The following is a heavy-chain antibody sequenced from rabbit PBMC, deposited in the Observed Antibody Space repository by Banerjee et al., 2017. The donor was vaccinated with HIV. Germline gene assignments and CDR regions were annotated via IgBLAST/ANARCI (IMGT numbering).Heavy chain of an antibody. J-gene: IGHJ3*01. D-gene: IGHD6-1*01. CDR1: GFSFISSYY. Sequence: QLVESGGGLVQPGASLTLTCTASGFSFISSYYMSWVRQAPGKGLEWIGIIYAGKGSTDYASWVNGRFTISSDNAQNTVDLQMNSLTAADTATYFCARDSYYTHGYVGAPYATGLDLWGPGTLVTVS. CDR2: IYAGKGST. V-gene: IGHV1S7*01. CDR3: ARDSYYTHGYVGAPYATGLDL.